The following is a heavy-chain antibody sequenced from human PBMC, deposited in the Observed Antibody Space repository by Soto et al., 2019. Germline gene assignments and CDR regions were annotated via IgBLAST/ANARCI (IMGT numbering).Heavy chain of an antibody. CDR3: ARDATDMAATTDWYFDY. J-gene: IGHJ4*02. Sequence: QVQLQESGPGLVKPSQTLSLTCTVSGGSISSGGYYWSWIRQHPGNGLEWIGYMYYSGSTYYNPSLKSRVTISVDPPKNQFSLKPSSVTAADTAVYYCARDATDMAATTDWYFDYWGQGTLGTGSS. CDR2: MYYSGST. CDR1: GGSISSGGYY. V-gene: IGHV4-31*03. D-gene: IGHD1-26*01.